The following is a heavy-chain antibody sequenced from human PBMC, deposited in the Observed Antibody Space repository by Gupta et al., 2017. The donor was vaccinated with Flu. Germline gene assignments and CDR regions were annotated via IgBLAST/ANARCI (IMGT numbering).Heavy chain of an antibody. CDR3: AKDRSGNPAIDY. V-gene: IGHV3-23*01. J-gene: IGHJ4*02. CDR1: GLTFSDYA. CDR2: VGAGGDRT. D-gene: IGHD6-13*01. Sequence: EVQLLESGGGVVQPGESLRLSCVVSGLTFSDYAMNWVRQAPGKGLEWLSTVGAGGDRTYYADSVMGRFTISRDNSKNTIYLQRNSLRXDXTAVYYXAKDRSGNPAIDYWGQGALVTVSA.